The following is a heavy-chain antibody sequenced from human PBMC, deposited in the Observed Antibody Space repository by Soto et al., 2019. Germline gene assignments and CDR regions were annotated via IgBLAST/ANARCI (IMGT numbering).Heavy chain of an antibody. V-gene: IGHV1-46*01. D-gene: IGHD1-26*01. J-gene: IGHJ6*02. CDR1: GYTFTHYH. CDR2: INPSGSNT. Sequence: ASVKVSCKTSGYTFTHYHIHWVRQAPGQGLERMGIINPSGSNTKYAQRFQGRVTMTGDASTSTVYMETSSLTFEDTAVYYCARDRGGTYYEGWNYFYGMDVWGQGTTVTVSS. CDR3: ARDRGGTYYEGWNYFYGMDV.